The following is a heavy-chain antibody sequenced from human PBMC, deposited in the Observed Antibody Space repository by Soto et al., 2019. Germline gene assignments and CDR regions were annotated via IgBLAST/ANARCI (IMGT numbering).Heavy chain of an antibody. V-gene: IGHV3-33*01. CDR1: GFTFSSYG. CDR3: ARAYCGGDCYYDLDY. D-gene: IGHD2-21*02. Sequence: GGSLRLSCAASGFTFSSYGMHWVRQAPGKGLEWVAVIWYDGSNKYYADSVEGRFTISRDNSKNTLYLQMNSLRAEDTAVYYCARAYCGGDCYYDLDYWGQGTLATVSS. CDR2: IWYDGSNK. J-gene: IGHJ4*02.